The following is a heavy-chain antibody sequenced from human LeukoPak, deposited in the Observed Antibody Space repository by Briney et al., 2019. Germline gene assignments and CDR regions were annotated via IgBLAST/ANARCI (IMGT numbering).Heavy chain of an antibody. D-gene: IGHD2-21*02. CDR1: GYTFTSYG. CDR2: ISAYNGNT. V-gene: IGHV1-18*01. Sequence: ASVKVSCKASGYTFTSYGISWVRQAPGQGLERMGWISAYNGNTNYAQKLQGRVTMTTDTSTSTAYMELRSLRSDDTAVYYCARHKTAVSYCGGDCYSEGFDYWGQGTLVTVSS. J-gene: IGHJ4*02. CDR3: ARHKTAVSYCGGDCYSEGFDY.